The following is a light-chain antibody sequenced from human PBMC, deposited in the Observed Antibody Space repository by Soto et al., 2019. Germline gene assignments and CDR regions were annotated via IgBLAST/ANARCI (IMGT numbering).Light chain of an antibody. J-gene: IGKJ3*01. CDR2: KAS. V-gene: IGKV1-5*03. CDR1: QTISSW. Sequence: DIQMTQSPSTLSGSVGDRVTITCRASQTISSWLAWYQQKPGKAPKLLIYKASTLKSGVPSRFSGSGSGTEFTLTISSLQPDDFATYYCQQYNNYRVTFGPATKVDIK. CDR3: QQYNNYRVT.